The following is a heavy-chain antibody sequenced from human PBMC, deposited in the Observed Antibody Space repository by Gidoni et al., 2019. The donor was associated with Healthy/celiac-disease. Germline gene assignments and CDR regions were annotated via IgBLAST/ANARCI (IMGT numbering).Heavy chain of an antibody. CDR3: AKDRRQQLGTGDY. J-gene: IGHJ4*02. CDR2: ISSSGGST. V-gene: IGHV3-23*01. CDR1: GFTFSSYA. D-gene: IGHD6-13*01. Sequence: EVQLLESGGGLVQPGGSLSLSCAASGFTFSSYAMSWVRQAPGKGLEWVSAISSSGGSTYYADSVKGRFTISRDNSKNTLYLQMNSLRAGDKAVYYCAKDRRQQLGTGDYWGQGTLVTVSS.